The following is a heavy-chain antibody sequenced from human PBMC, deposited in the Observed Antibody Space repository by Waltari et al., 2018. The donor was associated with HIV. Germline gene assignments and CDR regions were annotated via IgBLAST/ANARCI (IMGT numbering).Heavy chain of an antibody. V-gene: IGHV4-31*03. CDR3: ARDRDYGIFDY. D-gene: IGHD4-17*01. J-gene: IGHJ4*02. CDR2: IYHSGST. CDR1: GGSISSGGYY. Sequence: QVQLQESGPGLVKPSQTLSLTCTVSGGSISSGGYYWSWIRQHPGKGLEWIGYIYHSGSTYYNPSLKSRVTISVDTSKNQFSLKLRSVTAADTAVFFCARDRDYGIFDYWGQGTLVTVSS.